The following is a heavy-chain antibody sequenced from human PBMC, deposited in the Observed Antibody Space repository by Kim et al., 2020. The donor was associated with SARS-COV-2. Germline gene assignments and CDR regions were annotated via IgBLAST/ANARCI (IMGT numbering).Heavy chain of an antibody. D-gene: IGHD6-13*01. CDR3: AKDPLVEQQLVLDFYDY. CDR2: ISGSGGST. CDR1: GFTFSSYA. J-gene: IGHJ4*02. Sequence: GGSLRLSCAASGFTFSSYAMSWVRQAPGKGLEWVSAISGSGGSTYYADSVKGRFTISRDNSKNTLYLQMNSLRAEDTAVYYCAKDPLVEQQLVLDFYDYWGQGTLVTVSS. V-gene: IGHV3-23*01.